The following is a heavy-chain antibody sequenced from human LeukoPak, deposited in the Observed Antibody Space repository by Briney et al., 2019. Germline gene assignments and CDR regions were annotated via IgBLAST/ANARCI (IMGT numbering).Heavy chain of an antibody. D-gene: IGHD5-18*01. J-gene: IGHJ4*02. CDR1: GGSISSSSYY. Sequence: KTSETLSLTCTVSGGSISSSSYYWGWIRQPPGKGLEWIGSIYYSGSTYYNPSLKSRVTISVDTSKNQFSLKLSSVTAADTAVYYCARVDTAMAVDYWGQGTLVTVSS. CDR2: IYYSGST. CDR3: ARVDTAMAVDY. V-gene: IGHV4-39*07.